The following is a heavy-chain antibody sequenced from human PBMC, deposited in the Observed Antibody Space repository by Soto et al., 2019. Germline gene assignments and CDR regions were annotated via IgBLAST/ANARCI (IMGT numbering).Heavy chain of an antibody. J-gene: IGHJ4*02. D-gene: IGHD3-10*01. CDR3: ARIFADYYGSGRAGDY. Sequence: QVTLKESGPVLVKPTETLTLTCTVSGFSLSNARMGVSWIRQPPGKALEWLAHIFSNDEKSYSTSLKSRLTISXDTTKXXVVLTMTNMDPVDTTTYYCARIFADYYGSGRAGDYWGQGTLVTVSS. CDR1: GFSLSNARMG. V-gene: IGHV2-26*01. CDR2: IFSNDEK.